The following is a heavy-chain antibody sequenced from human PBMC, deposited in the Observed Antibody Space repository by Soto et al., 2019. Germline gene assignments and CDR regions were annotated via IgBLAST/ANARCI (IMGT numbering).Heavy chain of an antibody. J-gene: IGHJ4*02. D-gene: IGHD3-10*01. V-gene: IGHV1-3*01. CDR3: ARVPPWGNSAGDYYIQHYDS. CDR2: INGGSGNT. Sequence: ASVKVSCKSSGFTFTSYAIHWLRQAPGQRPQWMGWINGGSGNTKYSQDFQGRVTFTRDTFATTAHLELSSLRSEDTAVYYCARVPPWGNSAGDYYIQHYDSWGQGTPVTVPQ. CDR1: GFTFTSYA.